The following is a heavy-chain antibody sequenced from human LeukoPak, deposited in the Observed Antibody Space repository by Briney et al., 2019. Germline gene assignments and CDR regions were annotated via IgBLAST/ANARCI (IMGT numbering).Heavy chain of an antibody. J-gene: IGHJ4*02. CDR2: IYYSGST. D-gene: IGHD4-11*01. V-gene: IGHV4-61*01. CDR1: GDSVSSGSYY. CDR3: AREGVTKYYFDY. Sequence: PSETLSLTCSVSGDSVSSGSYYWSWIRQPPGKGLEWIGYIYYSGSTDYNPSLKSRVTISVDTSKNQFSLKLSSVTAADTAVYYCAREGVTKYYFDYWGQGTLVTVSS.